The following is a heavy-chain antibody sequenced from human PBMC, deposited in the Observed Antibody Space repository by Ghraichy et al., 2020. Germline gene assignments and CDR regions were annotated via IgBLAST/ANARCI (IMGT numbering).Heavy chain of an antibody. CDR3: AREMATTAQTRFPFDY. CDR2: ISPSGAST. J-gene: IGHJ4*02. Sequence: ASVKVSCKAPGYAFTSFYIHWVRQAPGQGLEWMGIISPSGASTSYAQKFQGRVTMTRDTSTSTVYMELSSLRSEDTAVYYCAREMATTAQTRFPFDYWGQGTLVTVSS. D-gene: IGHD5-24*01. V-gene: IGHV1-46*01. CDR1: GYAFTSFY.